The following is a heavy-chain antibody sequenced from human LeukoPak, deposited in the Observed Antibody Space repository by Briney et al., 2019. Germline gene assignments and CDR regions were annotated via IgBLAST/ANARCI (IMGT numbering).Heavy chain of an antibody. CDR2: INPNSGGT. CDR1: GYTFTGYY. D-gene: IGHD3-10*01. Sequence: ASVKVSCKASGYTFTGYYMHWVRQAPGQGLEWMGWINPNSGGTNYAQKFQGRVTMTRDTSISTAYMELSRLRSDDTAVYYCARGELWFGESKNAFDTWGQGTMVTVSS. J-gene: IGHJ3*02. CDR3: ARGELWFGESKNAFDT. V-gene: IGHV1-2*02.